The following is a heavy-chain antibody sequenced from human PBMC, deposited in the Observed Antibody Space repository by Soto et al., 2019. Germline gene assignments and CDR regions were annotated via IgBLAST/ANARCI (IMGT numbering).Heavy chain of an antibody. Sequence: GGSLRLSCAASGFTFSSYGMHWVRQAPGKGLEWVAVISYDGSNKYYADSVKGRFTISRDNSKNTLYLQMNSLRAEDTAVYYCAKDRRGSYSKPTYYYYGMDVWGQGTTVTVSS. CDR1: GFTFSSYG. CDR2: ISYDGSNK. V-gene: IGHV3-30*18. J-gene: IGHJ6*02. CDR3: AKDRRGSYSKPTYYYYGMDV. D-gene: IGHD1-26*01.